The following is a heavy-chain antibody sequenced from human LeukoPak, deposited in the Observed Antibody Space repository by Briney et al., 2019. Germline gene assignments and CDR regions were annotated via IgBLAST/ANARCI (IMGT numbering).Heavy chain of an antibody. CDR3: ARHERTNGVCDY. J-gene: IGHJ4*02. D-gene: IGHD2-8*01. CDR1: GETFSTYW. CDR2: IYPGDSDT. V-gene: IGHV5-51*01. Sequence: GESLKISCKGSGETFSTYWIAWVRQMPGKGLEWMGIIYPGDSDTRYSPSFQGQVTISADKSISTAYLQWSSLKASDTAMYYCARHERTNGVCDYWGQGTLVIVSS.